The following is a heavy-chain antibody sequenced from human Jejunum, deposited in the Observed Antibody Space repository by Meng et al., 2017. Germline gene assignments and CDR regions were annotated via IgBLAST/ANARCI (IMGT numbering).Heavy chain of an antibody. J-gene: IGHJ4*02. Sequence: GESLKISCAASGFRLNNYVMHWVRQAPGKGLEWVADSWFDGSKEYYADSVKGRFTISRDNSKNTLYLQMNSLRAEDTAVYYCARDGGGWEVPPDYWGQGT. CDR1: GFRLNNYV. CDR3: ARDGGGWEVPPDY. D-gene: IGHD3-16*01. V-gene: IGHV3-33*01. CDR2: SWFDGSKE.